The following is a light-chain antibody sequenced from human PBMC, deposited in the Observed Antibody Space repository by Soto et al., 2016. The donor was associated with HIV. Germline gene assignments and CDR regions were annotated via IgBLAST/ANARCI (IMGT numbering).Light chain of an antibody. J-gene: IGKJ1*01. CDR2: TAS. Sequence: DIQMTQSPSTLSAPVGDRVTITCRASQSISTWLAWYQQKPGKAPKLLIYTASSLERGVPSRFSGSGSGTEFTPTISSLQPDDLATYYCQQYSSHWTFGQGTKVEI. CDR3: QQYSSHWT. V-gene: IGKV1-5*03. CDR1: QSISTW.